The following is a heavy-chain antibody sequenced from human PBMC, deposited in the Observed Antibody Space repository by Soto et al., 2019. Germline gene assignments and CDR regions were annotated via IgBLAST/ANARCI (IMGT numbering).Heavy chain of an antibody. CDR1: GGSISSVY. CDR3: ARIPSP. Sequence: SETLSLTCTVAGGSISSVYWSWIRQPPGKGLEWIGYIYHSGSTYYNPSLKSRVTISVDRSKNQFSLKLSSVTAADTAVYYCARIPSPWGQGTLVTVSS. J-gene: IGHJ5*02. V-gene: IGHV4-30-2*01. D-gene: IGHD2-21*01. CDR2: IYHSGST.